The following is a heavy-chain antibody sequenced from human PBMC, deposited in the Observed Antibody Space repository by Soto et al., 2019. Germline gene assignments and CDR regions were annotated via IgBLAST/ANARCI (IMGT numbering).Heavy chain of an antibody. D-gene: IGHD3-22*01. Sequence: EVQLVESGGGLVQPGGSLRLSCAASGFTFSSYSMNWVRQAPGKGLEWVSYISSSSSTLYYADSVKGRFTISRDNAKNSLYLQMNSLRDEDTAVYYCARVPQYYDSSGYGYWGQGTLVTVSS. V-gene: IGHV3-48*02. CDR1: GFTFSSYS. J-gene: IGHJ4*02. CDR2: ISSSSSTL. CDR3: ARVPQYYDSSGYGY.